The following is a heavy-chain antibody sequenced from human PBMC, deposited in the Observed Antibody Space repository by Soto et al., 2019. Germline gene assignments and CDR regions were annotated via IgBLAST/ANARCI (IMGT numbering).Heavy chain of an antibody. J-gene: IGHJ5*02. CDR1: GGSINNYY. Sequence: PSETLSLTCTVSGGSINNYYWSWIRQPPGKGLEWIGYIYYSGTTNYNPSLESRVTISVDTSRSQFSLKLSSVTAADTAVYYCARQSRYCRGGSCKTWFDPCGQGTLVTVSS. D-gene: IGHD2-15*01. CDR2: IYYSGTT. CDR3: ARQSRYCRGGSCKTWFDP. V-gene: IGHV4-59*08.